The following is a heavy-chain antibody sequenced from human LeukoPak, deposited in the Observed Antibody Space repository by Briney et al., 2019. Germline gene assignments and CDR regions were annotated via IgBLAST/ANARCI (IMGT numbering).Heavy chain of an antibody. J-gene: IGHJ6*03. D-gene: IGHD5-18*01. CDR2: IIPIFGTA. Sequence: SVKVSCKASGDTFSSYAISWVRQAPGQGLEWMGRIIPIFGTANYAQKFQGRVTITTDESTSTAYMELSSLRSEDTAVYYCARIFYVDTAMDRGNYYYMDVWGKGTTVTVSS. CDR3: ARIFYVDTAMDRGNYYYMDV. V-gene: IGHV1-69*05. CDR1: GDTFSSYA.